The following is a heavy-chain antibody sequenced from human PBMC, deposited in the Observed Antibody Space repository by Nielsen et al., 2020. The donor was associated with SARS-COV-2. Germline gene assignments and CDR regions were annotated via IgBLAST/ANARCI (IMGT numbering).Heavy chain of an antibody. D-gene: IGHD1-14*01. V-gene: IGHV3-33*01. J-gene: IGHJ6*03. CDR1: GFTFSSHG. CDR3: ARDITTWGEYYMDV. Sequence: GSLRLSCAASGFTFSSHGMHWVRQAPGKGLEWVAVLWYDGSNKYYADSMKGRFTISRDNSKNTLYLQMNSLRVEDTAVYYCARDITTWGEYYMDVWGKGTTVTVSS. CDR2: LWYDGSNK.